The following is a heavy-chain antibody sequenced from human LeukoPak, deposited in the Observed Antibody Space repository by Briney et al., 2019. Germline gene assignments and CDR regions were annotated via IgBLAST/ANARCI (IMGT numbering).Heavy chain of an antibody. V-gene: IGHV3-74*01. CDR3: ARGAYSSGPFDP. CDR1: GFTFSSYW. D-gene: IGHD6-19*01. Sequence: GGSLRLSCAASGFTFSSYWMHWVRQAPGKGLVWVSRINSDGSTTTYADSVKGRFTISRDNAKNTLYLQMNSLRAEDSAVYYCARGAYSSGPFDPWGQGTLVSVSS. J-gene: IGHJ5*02. CDR2: INSDGSTT.